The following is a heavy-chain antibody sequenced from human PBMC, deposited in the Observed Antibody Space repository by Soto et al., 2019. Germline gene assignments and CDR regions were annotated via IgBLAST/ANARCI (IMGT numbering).Heavy chain of an antibody. D-gene: IGHD3-3*01. Sequence: QLQLQESGPGLVKPSETLSLKCTVSGGSISSSSYYWGWIRQPPGKGLEWIGNIYYSGYSGTTYYNPSLQSRLTISVDTSNNQFSLKLSSVTAADTAVYFCVSTREWSVLDNWGQGTLVIVSS. CDR3: VSTREWSVLDN. CDR2: IYYSGYSGTT. V-gene: IGHV4-39*01. CDR1: GGSISSSSYY. J-gene: IGHJ4*02.